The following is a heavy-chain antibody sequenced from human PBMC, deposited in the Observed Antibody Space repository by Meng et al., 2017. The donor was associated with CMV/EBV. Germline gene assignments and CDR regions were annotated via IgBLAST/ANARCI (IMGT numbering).Heavy chain of an antibody. V-gene: IGHV2-5*01. J-gene: IGHJ3*02. D-gene: IGHD3-9*01. CDR3: AHRQDDIVTGYDSVLAFDI. CDR1: GFSLSTSGVG. CDR2: IYWNDDK. Sequence: SGPTLVKPTQTLTLTCTFSGFSLSTSGVGVGWIRQPPGKALEWLALIYWNDDKRYSPSLKSRLTITKDTSKNLVVLTMTNMDPVDTATYYCAHRQDDIVTGYDSVLAFDIWGQGTMVTVSS.